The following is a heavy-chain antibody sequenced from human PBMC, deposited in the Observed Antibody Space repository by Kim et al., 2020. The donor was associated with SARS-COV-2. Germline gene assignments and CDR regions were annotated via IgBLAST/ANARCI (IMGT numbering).Heavy chain of an antibody. V-gene: IGHV3-30*18. CDR3: AKDPREYQLLFFYYYYYMDV. D-gene: IGHD2-2*01. CDR1: GFTFSSYG. CDR2: ISYDGSNK. J-gene: IGHJ6*03. Sequence: GGSLRLSCAASGFTFSSYGMHWVRQAPGKGLEWVAVISYDGSNKYYADSVKGRFTISRDNSKNTLYLQMNSLRAEDTAVYYCAKDPREYQLLFFYYYYYMDVWGKGTTVTVSS.